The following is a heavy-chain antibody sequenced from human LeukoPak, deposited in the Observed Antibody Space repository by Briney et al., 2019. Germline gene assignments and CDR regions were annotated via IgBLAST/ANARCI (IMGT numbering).Heavy chain of an antibody. CDR3: ARLEAYCGGDCYWDAFDI. Sequence: GESLKTSCKGSGYSFTSYWISWVRQMPGKGLEWMGRIDPSDSYTNYSPSFQGHVTISADKSISTAYLQWSSLKASDTAMYYCARLEAYCGGDCYWDAFDIWGQGTMVTVSS. V-gene: IGHV5-10-1*01. J-gene: IGHJ3*02. D-gene: IGHD2-21*02. CDR1: GYSFTSYW. CDR2: IDPSDSYT.